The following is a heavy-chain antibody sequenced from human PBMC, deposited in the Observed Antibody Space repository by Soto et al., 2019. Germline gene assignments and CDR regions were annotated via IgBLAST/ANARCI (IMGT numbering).Heavy chain of an antibody. J-gene: IGHJ4*02. V-gene: IGHV3-13*01. D-gene: IGHD1-20*01. Sequence: GGSLRLSCAASGFTFSSYDMHWVRQAAGKGLELVSAIGTAGDTYYPGSVKGRFTISRENAKNSLYLQMNSLRAGDTAVYYCARGPRGYNWNHPYYFDYWGQGTLVTVSS. CDR1: GFTFSSYD. CDR2: IGTAGDT. CDR3: ARGPRGYNWNHPYYFDY.